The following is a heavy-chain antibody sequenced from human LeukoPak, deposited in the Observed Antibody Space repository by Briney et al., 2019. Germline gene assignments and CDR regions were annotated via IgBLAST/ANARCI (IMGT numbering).Heavy chain of an antibody. CDR2: ISHSGST. J-gene: IGHJ4*02. V-gene: IGHV4-34*01. D-gene: IGHD6-13*01. Sequence: SETLSLTCAVYGGSFSGYYWSWVRQPPGKGLEWIGEISHSGSTNYNPSLKSRVTISVDTSKNQFSLKLSSVTAADTAVYYCARDPCCSWQFESDYWGQGTLVTVSS. CDR1: GGSFSGYY. CDR3: ARDPCCSWQFESDY.